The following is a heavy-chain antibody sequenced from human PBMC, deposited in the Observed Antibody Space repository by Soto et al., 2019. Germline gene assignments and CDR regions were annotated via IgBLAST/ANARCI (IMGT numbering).Heavy chain of an antibody. J-gene: IGHJ6*02. CDR2: ISGGATST. CDR1: CFTFDSYA. CDR3: AKKRFVYYFGRVPAATLIGLAV. V-gene: IGHV3-23*01. D-gene: IGHD2-2*01. Sequence: GCLRLSRVAYCFTFDSYAMHWIGQTPGKGLECVSVISGGATSTYYAGSVKGRFTVSRDNSKNTMYLQMNSLSAEDTGVYYSAKKRFVYYFGRVPAATLIGLAVWGQGTTVTVSS.